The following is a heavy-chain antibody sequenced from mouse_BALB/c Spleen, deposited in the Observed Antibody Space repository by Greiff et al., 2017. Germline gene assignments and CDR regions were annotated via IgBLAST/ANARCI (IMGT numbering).Heavy chain of an antibody. CDR3: ARGGAYAMDY. J-gene: IGHJ4*01. V-gene: IGHV1-69*01. Sequence: QVQLQQPGAELVMPGASVKMSCKASGYTFTDYWMHWVKQRPGQGLEWIGAIDTSDSYTSYNQKFKGKATLTVDESYSTAYMQLSSLTSEDSAVYYCARGGAYAMDYWGQGTSVTVSS. CDR2: IDTSDSYT. CDR1: GYTFTDYW.